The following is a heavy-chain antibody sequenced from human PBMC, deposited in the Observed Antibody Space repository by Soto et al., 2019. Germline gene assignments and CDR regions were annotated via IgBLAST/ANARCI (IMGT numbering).Heavy chain of an antibody. V-gene: IGHV5-51*01. D-gene: IGHD4-4*01. CDR3: TKQTVPHTNAFDI. CDR1: GYSFTSYW. Sequence: CKGSGYSFTSYWIGWVRQMPGKGLEWMGIIYPGDSDTRYSPSFQGQVTISADKSISTAYLQMSSLRAEDTAVYHCTKQTVPHTNAFDIWGQGTTVTVSS. CDR2: IYPGDSDT. J-gene: IGHJ3*02.